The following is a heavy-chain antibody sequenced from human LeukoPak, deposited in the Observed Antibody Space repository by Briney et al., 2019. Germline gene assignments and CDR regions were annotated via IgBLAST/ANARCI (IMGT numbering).Heavy chain of an antibody. CDR3: ARERGVIVVVPAAIQGYNWFDP. CDR2: IYYSGST. D-gene: IGHD2-2*01. CDR1: GGSISSSSYY. J-gene: IGHJ5*02. Sequence: SETLSLTCTVSGGSISSSSYYWGWIRQPPGKGLEWIGSIYYSGSTYYNPSLKSRVTISVDTSKNQFSLKLSSVTAADTAVYYCARERGVIVVVPAAIQGYNWFDPWGQGTLVTVSS. V-gene: IGHV4-39*07.